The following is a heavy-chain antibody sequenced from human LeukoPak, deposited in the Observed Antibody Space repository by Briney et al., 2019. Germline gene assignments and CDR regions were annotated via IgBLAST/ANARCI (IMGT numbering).Heavy chain of an antibody. CDR1: GYTLTELS. CDR2: FDPEDGET. Sequence: ASVKVSCKVSGYTLTELSMHWVRQAPGKGLEWMGGFDPEDGETIYAQKFQGRVTMTEDTSTDTAYMELSSLRSEDTAVYYCATGRGTMVRGGIRGVWFDRWGQGTLVTVSS. V-gene: IGHV1-24*01. CDR3: ATGRGTMVRGGIRGVWFDR. D-gene: IGHD3-10*01. J-gene: IGHJ5*02.